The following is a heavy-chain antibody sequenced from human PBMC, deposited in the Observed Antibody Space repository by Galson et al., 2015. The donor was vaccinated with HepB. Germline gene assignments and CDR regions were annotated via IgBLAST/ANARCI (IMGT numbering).Heavy chain of an antibody. CDR1: GGSTSGYY. CDR2: IYYSGSA. CDR3: ARVGYGGNLRYFDY. J-gene: IGHJ4*02. D-gene: IGHD4-23*01. Sequence: ETLSLTCSVSGGSTSGYYWSWIRQPPRKGLEWIGYIYYSGSANYNPALKSRVTISVDTSKNQFSLKLSSVTAADTAVYYCARVGYGGNLRYFDYWGQGTLVTVSS. V-gene: IGHV4-59*01.